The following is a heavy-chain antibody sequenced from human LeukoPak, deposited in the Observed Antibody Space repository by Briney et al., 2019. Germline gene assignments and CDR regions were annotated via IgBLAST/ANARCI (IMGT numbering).Heavy chain of an antibody. V-gene: IGHV4-61*02. Sequence: SETLSLTCTVSGGSISSGSYYGSWIRQPAGNGLEWIGRIYISGSTNYNPSLKSRVTISVDTSKNQFSLKLSSVPAADTAVYYCAREVRRGDVDYWGQGTLVTVSS. CDR3: AREVRRGDVDY. CDR1: GGSISSGSYY. J-gene: IGHJ4*02. D-gene: IGHD3-22*01. CDR2: IYISGST.